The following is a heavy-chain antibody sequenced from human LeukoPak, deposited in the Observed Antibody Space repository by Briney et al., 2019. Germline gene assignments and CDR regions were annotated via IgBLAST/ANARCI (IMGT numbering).Heavy chain of an antibody. J-gene: IGHJ6*02. V-gene: IGHV3-30*03. CDR1: GFTFSSCG. D-gene: IGHD5-12*01. Sequence: GGSLRLSCAASGFTFSSCGMHWVRQAPGKGLEWVAVISYDGSNKYYADSVKGRFTISRDNSKNTLYLQMNSLRAEDTAVYYCASGYRGPYYYYGMDVWGQGTTVTVSS. CDR2: ISYDGSNK. CDR3: ASGYRGPYYYYGMDV.